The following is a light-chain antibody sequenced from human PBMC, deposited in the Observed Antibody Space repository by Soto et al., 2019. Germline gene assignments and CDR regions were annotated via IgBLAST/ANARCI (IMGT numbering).Light chain of an antibody. CDR1: SSDVGAYND. J-gene: IGLJ1*01. CDR2: DVS. V-gene: IGLV2-14*03. Sequence: QSALTQPASVSGSPGQSITISCTGTSSDVGAYNDVSWYQQHPGQAPKLMIYDVSNRPSGVSDRFSGSKSGNTASLTISGLQAEDEADYYCYSSGRSSGTRYGFGTGTKLTVL. CDR3: YSSGRSSGTRYG.